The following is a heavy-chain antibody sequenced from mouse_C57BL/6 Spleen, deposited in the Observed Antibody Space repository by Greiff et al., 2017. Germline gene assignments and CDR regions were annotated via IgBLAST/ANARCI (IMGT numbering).Heavy chain of an antibody. D-gene: IGHD2-12*01. CDR3: ASTIVFYAMDY. CDR1: GFTFSDYG. V-gene: IGHV5-17*01. CDR2: ISSGSSTI. J-gene: IGHJ4*01. Sequence: DVMLVESGGGLVKPGGSLKLSCAASGFTFSDYGMHWVRQAPEKGLEWVAYISSGSSTIYYADTVKGRFTISIDNAKNTLCLQMTSLRSEDTAMYYCASTIVFYAMDYWGQGTSVTVSS.